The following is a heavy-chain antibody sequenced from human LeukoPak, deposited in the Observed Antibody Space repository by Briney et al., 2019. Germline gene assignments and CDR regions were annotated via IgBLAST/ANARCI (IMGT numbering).Heavy chain of an antibody. Sequence: GGSLRLSCAASGFTFNTYSMNWVRQAPGKGLEWISYISSSSSTIYYADSVKGRFTISRDSAKNSLYLQMNSLRAEDTAVYYCARDIVNLWGQGALVTVSS. J-gene: IGHJ5*02. V-gene: IGHV3-48*01. D-gene: IGHD2-21*01. CDR2: ISSSSSTI. CDR3: ARDIVNL. CDR1: GFTFNTYS.